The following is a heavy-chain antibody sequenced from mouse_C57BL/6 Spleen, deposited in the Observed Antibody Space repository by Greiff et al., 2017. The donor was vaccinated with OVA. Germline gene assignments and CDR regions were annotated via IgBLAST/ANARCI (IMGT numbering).Heavy chain of an antibody. CDR2: IDPSDSYT. D-gene: IGHD1-1*01. CDR3: ARDYGSRSLDY. V-gene: IGHV1-59*01. Sequence: QVQLQQSGAELVRPGTSVKLSCKASGYTFTSYWMHWVKQRPGQGLEWIGVIDPSDSYTNYNQKFKGKATLTVDTSSSTAYMQLSSLTSEDSAVYYCARDYGSRSLDYWGQGTTLTVSS. CDR1: GYTFTSYW. J-gene: IGHJ2*01.